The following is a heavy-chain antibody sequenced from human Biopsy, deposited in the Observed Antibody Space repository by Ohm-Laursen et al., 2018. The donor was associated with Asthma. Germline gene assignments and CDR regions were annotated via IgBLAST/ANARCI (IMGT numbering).Heavy chain of an antibody. J-gene: IGHJ1*01. Sequence: SLRLSCAASGFTFGDYCLSWVRQVPGQGLEWVANIKHDGSEKNHVDSLKGRFTISRDNAKNLLFLQMNSLRAEDTAVYYCARTFRFWSPYLAEHYQLWGQGTLVTVSS. V-gene: IGHV3-7*01. CDR2: IKHDGSEK. D-gene: IGHD3-3*01. CDR3: ARTFRFWSPYLAEHYQL. CDR1: GFTFGDYC.